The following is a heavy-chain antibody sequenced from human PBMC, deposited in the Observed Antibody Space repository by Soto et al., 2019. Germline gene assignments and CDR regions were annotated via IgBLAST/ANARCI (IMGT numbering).Heavy chain of an antibody. J-gene: IGHJ6*02. D-gene: IGHD2-15*01. Sequence: QVHLLLQSGAEVKKPGSSVKVSCKASGGTPSNSAISWVRQAPGQGLEWMGGIIPVFGLVKYAQNFQGRVTSTADESTNTAYMELSSRRPEDTAVYYCAGGRIVVVASRAYNGMDVWGQGTTVTVSS. V-gene: IGHV1-69*01. CDR2: IIPVFGLV. CDR1: GGTPSNSA. CDR3: AGGRIVVVASRAYNGMDV.